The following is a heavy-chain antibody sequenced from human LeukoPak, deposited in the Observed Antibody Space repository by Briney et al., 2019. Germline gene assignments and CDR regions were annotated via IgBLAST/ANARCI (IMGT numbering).Heavy chain of an antibody. CDR1: GGSFSGYY. V-gene: IGHV4-34*01. D-gene: IGHD6-13*01. Sequence: SETLSLTCAVYGGSFSGYYWTWIRQPPGKGLEWIGNIYYSGKTYYNPSLKSRVTISVDTSKKHFSLNLTSVTAADTAVYYCARQGYGSSPSGFDPWGQGTLVTVSS. CDR3: ARQGYGSSPSGFDP. CDR2: IYYSGKT. J-gene: IGHJ5*02.